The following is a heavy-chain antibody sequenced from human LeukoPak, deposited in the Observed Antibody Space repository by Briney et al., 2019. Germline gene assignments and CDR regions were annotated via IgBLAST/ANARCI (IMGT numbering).Heavy chain of an antibody. Sequence: GGSLRLSCAASGFTFSSYEMNWVRQAPGKGLEWVSYISSSGSTIYYADSVKGRFTISRDNAKNSLYLQMNSLRAEDTALYYCARSSTGYFDWPDSYYFDYWGQGTLVTVSS. CDR2: ISSSGSTI. V-gene: IGHV3-48*03. D-gene: IGHD3-9*01. CDR3: ARSSTGYFDWPDSYYFDY. J-gene: IGHJ4*02. CDR1: GFTFSSYE.